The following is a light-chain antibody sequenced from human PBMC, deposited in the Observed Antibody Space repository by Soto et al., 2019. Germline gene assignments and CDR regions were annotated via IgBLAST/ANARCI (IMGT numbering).Light chain of an antibody. CDR2: DAS. J-gene: IGKJ4*01. V-gene: IGKV3-15*01. CDR1: QSVSSSS. CDR3: QQYNNWLT. Sequence: EIVLTQSPGTLSLSPGERATLSCRASQSVSSSSLAWYQQKPGQAPRLLIYDASTRATGIPARFSGSGSGTEFTLTISSLQSEDFAVYYCQQYNNWLTFGGGTKVDIK.